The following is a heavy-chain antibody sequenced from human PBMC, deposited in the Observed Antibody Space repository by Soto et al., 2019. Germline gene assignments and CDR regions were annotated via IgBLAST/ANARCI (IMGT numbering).Heavy chain of an antibody. V-gene: IGHV3-33*01. CDR1: GFTFSSYG. CDR3: ARDDLGYCSGGSCYDYYYGMDV. CDR2: IWYDGSNK. J-gene: IGHJ6*02. Sequence: PGGSLRLSCAASGFTFSSYGMHWVRQAPGKGLEWVAVIWYDGSNKYYADSVKGRFTISRDNSKNTLYLQMNSLRAEDTAVYYCARDDLGYCSGGSCYDYYYGMDVWGQGTTVTVSS. D-gene: IGHD2-15*01.